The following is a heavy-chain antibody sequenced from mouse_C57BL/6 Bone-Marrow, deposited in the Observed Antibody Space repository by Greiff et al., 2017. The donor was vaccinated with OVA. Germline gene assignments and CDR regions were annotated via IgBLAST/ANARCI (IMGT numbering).Heavy chain of an antibody. V-gene: IGHV3-6*01. CDR2: ISYDGST. CDR3: ARVQDSSGDCYYYAMDY. CDR1: GYSITSGYY. D-gene: IGHD3-2*02. J-gene: IGHJ4*01. Sequence: EVKLPESGPGLVKPSQSLSLTCSVTGYSITSGYYWNWIRQFPGNKLEWMGYISYDGSTNYNPSLKNRISITLDTSKNQFFLKLNSVTTEDTATDDCARVQDSSGDCYYYAMDYWGQGTSVTVSS.